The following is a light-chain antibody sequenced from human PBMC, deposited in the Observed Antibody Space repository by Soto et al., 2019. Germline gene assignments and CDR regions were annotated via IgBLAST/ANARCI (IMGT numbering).Light chain of an antibody. CDR3: HFFTNSSTYV. V-gene: IGLV2-18*01. Sequence: QSALTQPPSVSGSPGQSVAISCTGTSSDVGSYNRVSWYQQPPGTAPKLMIYDVSNRPSGVPDRFSGSKSGNTAPLANPWPPAGDEGGYYCHFFTNSSTYVFGTGTKVTVL. CDR2: DVS. CDR1: SSDVGSYNR. J-gene: IGLJ1*01.